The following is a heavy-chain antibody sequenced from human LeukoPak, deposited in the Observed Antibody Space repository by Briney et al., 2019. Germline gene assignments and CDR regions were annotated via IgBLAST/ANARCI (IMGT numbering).Heavy chain of an antibody. V-gene: IGHV4-30-4*01. CDR1: GVSISSGDYY. J-gene: IGHJ3*02. CDR3: ARVVGAYDAFDI. CDR2: IYYSGST. D-gene: IGHD1-26*01. Sequence: SETLSLTCTVSGVSISSGDYYWSWIRQPPGTGLEWIGYIYYSGSTYYNPSLKSRVTISVDTSKNQFSLKLSSVTAADTAVYYCARVVGAYDAFDIWGQGTMVTVSS.